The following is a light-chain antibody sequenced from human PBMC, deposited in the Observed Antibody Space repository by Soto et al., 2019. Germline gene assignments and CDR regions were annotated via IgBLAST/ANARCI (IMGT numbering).Light chain of an antibody. J-gene: IGLJ2*01. CDR3: QSYDSSRSVV. CDR2: GNS. V-gene: IGLV1-40*01. CDR1: RSNIGAGYD. Sequence: QLVLTQPPSVSGAPGQRVTISCTGSRSNIGAGYDVHWYQQLPGTATKLLIYGNSNRPSGVPDRFSGSKSGTSASLAITGRQAEDEAAYDCQSYDSSRSVVFGGGTKLTVL.